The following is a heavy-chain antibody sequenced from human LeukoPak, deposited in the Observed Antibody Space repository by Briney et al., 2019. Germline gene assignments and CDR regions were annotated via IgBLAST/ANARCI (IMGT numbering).Heavy chain of an antibody. CDR1: GFTVSSNY. J-gene: IGHJ4*02. Sequence: PGGSLRLSCAASGFTVSSNYMSWVRQAPGKGLEWVSVIYSGGSTYYADSVKGRFTISRVNSKNTLYLQMNGLRAEDTAVYYCARTNEMAALDYWGQGTLVTVSS. CDR3: ARTNEMAALDY. CDR2: IYSGGST. D-gene: IGHD5-24*01. V-gene: IGHV3-53*01.